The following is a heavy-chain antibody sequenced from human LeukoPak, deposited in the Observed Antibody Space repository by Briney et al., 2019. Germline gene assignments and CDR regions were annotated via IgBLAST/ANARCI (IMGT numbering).Heavy chain of an antibody. CDR2: IIPILGIA. CDR3: ARDSERAYYYDSSGYYPADYFDY. Sequence: SVKVSCKASGGTFSSYAISWVRQAPGQGLEWMGRIIPILGIANYAQKFQGRVTITADKSTSTAYMKLSSLRSEDTAVYYCARDSERAYYYDSSGYYPADYFDYWGQGTLVTVSS. D-gene: IGHD3-22*01. J-gene: IGHJ4*02. V-gene: IGHV1-69*04. CDR1: GGTFSSYA.